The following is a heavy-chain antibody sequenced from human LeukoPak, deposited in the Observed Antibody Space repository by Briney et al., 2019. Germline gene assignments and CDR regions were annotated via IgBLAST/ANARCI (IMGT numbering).Heavy chain of an antibody. V-gene: IGHV4-34*01. CDR1: GGSFSGYY. D-gene: IGHD3-22*01. J-gene: IGHJ4*02. Sequence: SETLSLTCALYGGSFSGYYWSWIRQPPGKGLEWIGEINHSGSTNYNPSLKSRVTISVDTSKNQFSLKLSSVTAADTAVYYCARQTYYYDSSGYYHYYFDYWGQGTLVTVSS. CDR3: ARQTYYYDSSGYYHYYFDY. CDR2: INHSGST.